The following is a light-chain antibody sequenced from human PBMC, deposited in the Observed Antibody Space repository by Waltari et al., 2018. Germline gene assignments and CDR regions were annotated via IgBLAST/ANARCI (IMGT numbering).Light chain of an antibody. V-gene: IGLV1-51*02. Sequence: QSVLTQPPSVSAAPGQRVPISCSGGSSNIGNNYVSWYRQFPGTATKLLIYENTERPSGIPGRFSGSKSGTSATLDITGRQAGDEADYYCGTWDSSLSGAVFGGGTHLTVL. J-gene: IGLJ7*01. CDR2: ENT. CDR3: GTWDSSLSGAV. CDR1: SSNIGNNY.